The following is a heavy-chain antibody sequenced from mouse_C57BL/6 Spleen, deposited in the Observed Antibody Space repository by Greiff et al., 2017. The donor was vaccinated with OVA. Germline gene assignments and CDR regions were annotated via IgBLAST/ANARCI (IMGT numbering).Heavy chain of an antibody. CDR3: ARGEDYFGY. J-gene: IGHJ2*01. Sequence: QVQLQQSGPELVKPGASVKISCKASGYAFSSSWMNWVKQRPGKGLEWIGRIYPGDGDTNYNGKFKGKATLTADKSSSTAYMQLSSLTSEDSAVYFCARGEDYFGYWGQGTTLTVSS. CDR2: IYPGDGDT. CDR1: GYAFSSSW. V-gene: IGHV1-82*01.